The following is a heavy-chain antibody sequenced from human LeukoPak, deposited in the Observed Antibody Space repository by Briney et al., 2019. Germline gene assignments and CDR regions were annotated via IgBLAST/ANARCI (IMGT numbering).Heavy chain of an antibody. CDR3: ARDVLPYSGNYSATLGAGAFDI. V-gene: IGHV3-21*01. J-gene: IGHJ3*02. D-gene: IGHD1-26*01. CDR2: ISSSSSYI. CDR1: GFTFISYS. Sequence: GGSLRLSCAASGFTFISYSMNWVRQAPGKGLEWVSSISSSSSYIYYADSVKGRFTISRDNAKNSLYLQMNSLRAEDTAVYYCARDVLPYSGNYSATLGAGAFDIWGQGIMVTVSS.